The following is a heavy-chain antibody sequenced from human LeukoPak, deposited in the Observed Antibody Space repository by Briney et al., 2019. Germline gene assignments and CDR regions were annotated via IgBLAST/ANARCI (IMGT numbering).Heavy chain of an antibody. V-gene: IGHV4-4*07. CDR1: GAAMRDYY. J-gene: IGHJ1*01. CDR3: ARTLWIGEGFQD. Sequence: SETLSLTCTVSGAAMRDYYWSWIRQPVGKGLEWIGQIYATTGATNYDPSLFSRITMSIDTSKNQISLKLRTVTAADTAVYYCARTLWIGEGFQDWGQGTLLTVSS. CDR2: IYATTGAT. D-gene: IGHD3-10*01.